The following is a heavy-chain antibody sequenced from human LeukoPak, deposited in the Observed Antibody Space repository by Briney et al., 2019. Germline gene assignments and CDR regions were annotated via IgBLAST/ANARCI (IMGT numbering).Heavy chain of an antibody. V-gene: IGHV3-11*01. CDR3: VREAKMTNIL. D-gene: IGHD2-21*01. CDR1: GFTFSDYY. CDR2: ISRSSGTI. Sequence: NPGGSLRLSCAASGFTFSDYYMTWIRQAPGKGLEWVSHISRSSGTIYYADSVQGRFTVSRDNGKKSLYLQMSYLRAEGTAVYYCVREAKMTNILWGQGTLVTVSS. J-gene: IGHJ4*02.